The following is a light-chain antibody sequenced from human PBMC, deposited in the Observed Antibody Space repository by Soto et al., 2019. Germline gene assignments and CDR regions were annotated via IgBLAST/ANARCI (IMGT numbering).Light chain of an antibody. CDR2: TYS. CDR3: QSYDSSLSGSV. CDR1: SSNIGANYH. Sequence: QSVLTQPPSVSGAPGQRVTISCAGSSSNIGANYHVHWYQHLPGTAPKLLIYTYSHRPSGVPDRFSGSKSGASASLAITGLQAEDEADYYCQSYDSSLSGSVFGGGTKLTVL. V-gene: IGLV1-40*01. J-gene: IGLJ3*02.